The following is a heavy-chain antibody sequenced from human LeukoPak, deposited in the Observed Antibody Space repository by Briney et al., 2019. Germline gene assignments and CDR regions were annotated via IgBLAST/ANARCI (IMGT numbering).Heavy chain of an antibody. CDR2: ISGSSSTT. CDR1: GFIFSSYA. CDR3: ARDGIRALWFGELFLDY. Sequence: PGGSLRLSCAASGFIFSSYAMSWVRQAPGKGLEWVSVISGSSSTTYYADSVKGRFTISRDNAKNSLYLQMNSLRAEDTAVYYCARDGIRALWFGELFLDYWGQGTLVTVSS. V-gene: IGHV3-23*01. J-gene: IGHJ4*02. D-gene: IGHD3-10*01.